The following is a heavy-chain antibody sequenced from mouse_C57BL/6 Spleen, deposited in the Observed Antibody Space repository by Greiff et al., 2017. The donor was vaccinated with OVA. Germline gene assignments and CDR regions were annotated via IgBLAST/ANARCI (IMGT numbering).Heavy chain of an antibody. CDR1: GYTFTSYW. CDR3: AIGTTVVAPYFDY. D-gene: IGHD1-1*01. V-gene: IGHV1-74*01. Sequence: VQLQQPGAELVKPGASVKVSCKASGYTFTSYWMHWVKQRPGQGLEWIGRIHPSDSDTNYNQKFKGKATLTVDKSSDTAYMQLSSLTSEDSAVYYGAIGTTVVAPYFDYWGQGTTLTVSS. J-gene: IGHJ2*01. CDR2: IHPSDSDT.